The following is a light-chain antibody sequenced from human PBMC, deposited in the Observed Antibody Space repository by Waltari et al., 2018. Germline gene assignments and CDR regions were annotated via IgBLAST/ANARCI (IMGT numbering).Light chain of an antibody. Sequence: EIVLTQSPGTLSLSPGERATLSCRASKSVGRYLAWYQQKPGQAPRLLIYDASTRATGIPDRFSGSGSGTDFSLTISRLEPEDFAGYYCQKYVNLPATFGQGTKVEIK. CDR1: KSVGRY. CDR3: QKYVNLPAT. J-gene: IGKJ1*01. V-gene: IGKV3-20*01. CDR2: DAS.